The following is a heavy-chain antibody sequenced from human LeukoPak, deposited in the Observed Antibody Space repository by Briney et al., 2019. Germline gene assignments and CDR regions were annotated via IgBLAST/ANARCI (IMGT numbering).Heavy chain of an antibody. J-gene: IGHJ5*02. CDR1: GGSISSYY. V-gene: IGHV4-59*08. D-gene: IGHD2/OR15-2a*01. Sequence: PSETLSLTCTVSGGSISSYYWSWIRQPPGKGLEWIGYIYYSGSTNYNPSLKSRVTISVDTSKNQFSLKLSSVTAADTAVYYCARHLSPFPGWFNPWGQGTLVTVSS. CDR3: ARHLSPFPGWFNP. CDR2: IYYSGST.